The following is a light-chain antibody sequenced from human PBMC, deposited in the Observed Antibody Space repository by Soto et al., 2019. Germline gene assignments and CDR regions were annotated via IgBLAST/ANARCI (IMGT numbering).Light chain of an antibody. Sequence: ENVLTQSPGTLSLSPGERATLSCRAGQSVSSNYVAWYQQKPGQAPRLLVYGASSRATGIPDRFSGSGSGTDFTLTISRLEPEDFAVYYCQQYGSSRWTFGQGTKVDIK. CDR2: GAS. V-gene: IGKV3-20*01. CDR3: QQYGSSRWT. J-gene: IGKJ1*01. CDR1: QSVSSNY.